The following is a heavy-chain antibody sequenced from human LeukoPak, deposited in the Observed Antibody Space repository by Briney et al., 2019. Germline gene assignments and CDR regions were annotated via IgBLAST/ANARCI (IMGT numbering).Heavy chain of an antibody. J-gene: IGHJ4*02. CDR2: IYYSGST. D-gene: IGHD5-18*01. CDR1: GGSISSSSYY. V-gene: IGHV4-39*07. Sequence: PSETLSLTCTVSGGSISSSSYYWGWIRQPPGKGLEWIGSIYYSGSTYYNPSLKSRVTISVDTSKNQFSLKLSSVTAADTAVYYCARRNVDTAMAHFDYWGQGTLVTVSS. CDR3: ARRNVDTAMAHFDY.